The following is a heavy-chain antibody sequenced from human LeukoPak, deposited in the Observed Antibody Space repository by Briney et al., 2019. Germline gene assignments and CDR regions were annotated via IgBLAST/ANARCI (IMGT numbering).Heavy chain of an antibody. Sequence: GGSLRLSCAASGFTFSRYGMHWVCQAPGKGLEWVAFIRYDGSNRYYADSVKGRFTISRDNSKNTLYLQMSSLRAEDTAVYYCARAPREQQLVSHWYYYYMDVWGKGTTVTVSS. J-gene: IGHJ6*03. D-gene: IGHD6-13*01. CDR2: IRYDGSNR. CDR3: ARAPREQQLVSHWYYYYMDV. V-gene: IGHV3-30*02. CDR1: GFTFSRYG.